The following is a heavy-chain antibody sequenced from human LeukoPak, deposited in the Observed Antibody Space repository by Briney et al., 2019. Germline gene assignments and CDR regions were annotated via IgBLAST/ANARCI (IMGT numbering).Heavy chain of an antibody. V-gene: IGHV3-7*01. D-gene: IGHD6-13*01. J-gene: IGHJ6*02. Sequence: GGSLRLSCAASGFTFSSYWMSWVRQAPGKGLEWVANIKQDGSEKYYVDSVKGRFTISRDNAKNSLYLQMNSLRAEDTAVYYCARELAASYYYYGMDVWGQGTTVTVSS. CDR1: GFTFSSYW. CDR2: IKQDGSEK. CDR3: ARELAASYYYYGMDV.